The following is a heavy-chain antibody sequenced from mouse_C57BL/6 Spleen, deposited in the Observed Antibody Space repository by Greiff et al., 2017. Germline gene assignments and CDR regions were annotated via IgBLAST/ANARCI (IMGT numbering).Heavy chain of an antibody. D-gene: IGHD2-4*01. CDR1: GFSLTSYG. J-gene: IGHJ3*01. V-gene: IGHV2-6-1*01. Sequence: QVQLKESGPGLVAPSQSLSITCTVSGFSLTSYGVHWVRQPPGKGLEWLVVIWSDGSTTYNSALKSRLSISKDNSKSQVFLKMNSLQTDDTAMYYCARQENYYDYDVGFAYWGQGTLVTVSA. CDR2: IWSDGST. CDR3: ARQENYYDYDVGFAY.